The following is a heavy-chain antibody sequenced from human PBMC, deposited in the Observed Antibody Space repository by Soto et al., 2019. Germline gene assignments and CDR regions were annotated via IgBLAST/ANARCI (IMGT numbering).Heavy chain of an antibody. J-gene: IGHJ4*02. Sequence: QVQLQESGPGLVKPSQTLSLTCTVSGGSISSGDYYCRWIRQPPGKGLEWIGYIYYSGSTYYNPSLKSRVTISVDTSKNQFSLKLSSVTAADTAVYYCARGVLGYCSGGSCYPQDYWGQGTLVTVST. CDR3: ARGVLGYCSGGSCYPQDY. CDR2: IYYSGST. D-gene: IGHD2-15*01. V-gene: IGHV4-30-4*01. CDR1: GGSISSGDYY.